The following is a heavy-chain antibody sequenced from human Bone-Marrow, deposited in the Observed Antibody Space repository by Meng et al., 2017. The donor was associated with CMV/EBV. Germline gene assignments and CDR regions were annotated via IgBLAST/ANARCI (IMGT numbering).Heavy chain of an antibody. D-gene: IGHD2-2*02. Sequence: GGSLRLSCAASGFTFSSYWMCWVRQAPGKGLEWVANIKQDGSEKYYVDSVKGRFTISRDNAKNSLYLQMNSLRAEDTAVYYCARDRGVVVPAAIVLDYWGQGTLVTVAS. CDR1: GFTFSSYW. CDR2: IKQDGSEK. V-gene: IGHV3-7*01. CDR3: ARDRGVVVPAAIVLDY. J-gene: IGHJ4*02.